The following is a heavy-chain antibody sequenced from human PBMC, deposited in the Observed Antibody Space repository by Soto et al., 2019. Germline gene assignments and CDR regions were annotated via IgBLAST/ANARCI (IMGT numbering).Heavy chain of an antibody. V-gene: IGHV4-30-2*01. Sequence: PXXTLSLTCAVSRGSINSGGYSWSWIRQPPGTXLEWTXHIYHTRSTYXXPSLKTRXXISADRSKNQFSLKLSSVTAADTAVYYCARHHDSWGQGTLVNV. CDR3: ARHHDS. CDR2: IYHTRST. CDR1: RGSINSGGYS. J-gene: IGHJ4*02.